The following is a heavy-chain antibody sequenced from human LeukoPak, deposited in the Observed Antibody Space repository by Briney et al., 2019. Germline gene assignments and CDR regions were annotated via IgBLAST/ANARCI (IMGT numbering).Heavy chain of an antibody. V-gene: IGHV3-9*01. J-gene: IGHJ6*03. D-gene: IGHD6-13*01. CDR1: GFTFDGYA. Sequence: PGRSLRLSCAASGFTFDGYAMHWVRQAPGKGLEWVAGINWSSDTIYYADSVKGRFTISRDNAKNSLYMQMNSLRAEDTALYYCAKGGIHRGYYYYYMDVWGKGTTVTISS. CDR2: INWSSDTI. CDR3: AKGGIHRGYYYYYMDV.